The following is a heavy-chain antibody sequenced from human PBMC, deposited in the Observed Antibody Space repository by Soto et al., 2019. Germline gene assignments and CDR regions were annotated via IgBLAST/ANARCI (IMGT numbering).Heavy chain of an antibody. V-gene: IGHV4-59*01. D-gene: IGHD2-8*01. CDR3: ARAPMVLSRSYFDS. J-gene: IGHJ4*02. CDR1: GGSISNFY. Sequence: TCTVSGGSISNFYWSWIRQPPGKGLEWIGYISYSGNTNYNPSLKSRVSISVDTSKNQLSLNLTSVTAADTAVCYCARAPMVLSRSYFDSWGQGTPVTVSS. CDR2: ISYSGNT.